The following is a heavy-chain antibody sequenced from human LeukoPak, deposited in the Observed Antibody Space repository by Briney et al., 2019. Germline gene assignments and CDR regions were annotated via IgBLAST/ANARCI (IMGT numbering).Heavy chain of an antibody. D-gene: IGHD3-16*01. CDR3: AREGYDYVWGSYPLGY. J-gene: IGHJ4*02. CDR2: IYSGGST. V-gene: IGHV3-66*01. CDR1: GFTVSSNY. Sequence: GGSLRLSCAASGFTVSSNYMSWVRQAPGKGLEWVSVIYSGGSTYYADSVKGRFTISRDNSKNTLYLQMNSLRAEDTAVYYCAREGYDYVWGSYPLGYWGQGTLVTVSS.